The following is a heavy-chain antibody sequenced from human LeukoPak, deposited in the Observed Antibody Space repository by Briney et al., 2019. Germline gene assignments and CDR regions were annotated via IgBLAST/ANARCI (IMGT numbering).Heavy chain of an antibody. CDR2: ISYEGSNK. J-gene: IGHJ6*02. CDR3: ARDIAVAGLYYYYYGMDV. Sequence: GGSLRLSCAASGFTFSSYCMHWVRQAPGKGLEWVAVISYEGSNKYYADSVKGRFTISKDNSKNTLYLQMNSLRAEDTAVFYCARDIAVAGLYYYYYGMDVWGQGTTVTASS. CDR1: GFTFSSYC. V-gene: IGHV3-30*03. D-gene: IGHD6-19*01.